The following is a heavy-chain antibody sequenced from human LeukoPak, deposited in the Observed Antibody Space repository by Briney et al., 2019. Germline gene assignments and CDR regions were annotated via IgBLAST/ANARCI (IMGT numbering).Heavy chain of an antibody. CDR1: GGSISSGSYY. CDR3: AREPTYRDAFDI. CDR2: IYTSGST. D-gene: IGHD2-2*01. J-gene: IGHJ3*02. Sequence: SSETLSLTCTVSGGSISSGSYYWSWLRQPAGKGLEWIGRIYTSGSTNYNPSLKSRVTISVDTSKNQFSLKLSSVTAADTAVYYCAREPTYRDAFDIWGQGTMVTVSS. V-gene: IGHV4-61*02.